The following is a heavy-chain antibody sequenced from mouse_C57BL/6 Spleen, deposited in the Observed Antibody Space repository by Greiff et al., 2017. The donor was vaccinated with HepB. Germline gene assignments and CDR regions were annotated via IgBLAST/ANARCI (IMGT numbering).Heavy chain of an antibody. V-gene: IGHV1-55*01. CDR2: IYPGSGST. D-gene: IGHD2-3*01. Sequence: VQLQQPGAELVKPGASVKMSCKASGYTFTSYWITWVKQRPGQGLEWIGDIYPGSGSTNYNEKFKSKATLTVDTSSSTAYMQLSSLTSEDSAVYYCARYYDGYSYWYFDVWGTGTTVTVSS. CDR3: ARYYDGYSYWYFDV. J-gene: IGHJ1*03. CDR1: GYTFTSYW.